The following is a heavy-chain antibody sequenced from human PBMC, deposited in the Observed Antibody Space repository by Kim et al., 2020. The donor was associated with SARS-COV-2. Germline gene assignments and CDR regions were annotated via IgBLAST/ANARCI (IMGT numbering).Heavy chain of an antibody. V-gene: IGHV3-33*01. CDR2: IWYDGSNK. CDR1: GFTFSSYG. D-gene: IGHD3-10*01. CDR3: ARDTGPGLLDY. J-gene: IGHJ4*02. Sequence: GGSLRLSCAASGFTFSSYGMHWVRQAPGKGLEWVAVIWYDGSNKYYADSVKGRFTISRDNSKNTLYLQMNSLRAEDTAVYYCARDTGPGLLDYWGQGTLVTVSS.